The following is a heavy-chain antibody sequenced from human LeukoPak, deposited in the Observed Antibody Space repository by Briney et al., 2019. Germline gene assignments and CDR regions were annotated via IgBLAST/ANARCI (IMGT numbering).Heavy chain of an antibody. V-gene: IGHV4-4*07. D-gene: IGHD3-3*01. Sequence: SETLSLTCTVSGGSISTYYWSWNRQPAGKGLEWIGRIYTSGSTNYNPSLKSRVTMSVDTSKNQFSLKLSSVTAADTAVYYCASASKYYDFWSGSYTKYYYMDVWGKGTTVTVSS. CDR2: IYTSGST. CDR3: ASASKYYDFWSGSYTKYYYMDV. J-gene: IGHJ6*03. CDR1: GGSISTYY.